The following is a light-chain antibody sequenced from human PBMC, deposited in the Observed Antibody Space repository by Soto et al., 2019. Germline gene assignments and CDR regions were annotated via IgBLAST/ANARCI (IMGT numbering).Light chain of an antibody. CDR3: QSYDSSLSGYVV. CDR1: SCNIGAGYD. CDR2: GNS. J-gene: IGLJ2*01. Sequence: QSALTQPPSVSGAPGQRVTISCTGSSCNIGAGYDVHWYQQLPGTAPKLLIYGNSNRPSGVPDRFSGSKSGASASLAITGRQAEDEADYYCQSYDSSLSGYVVFGGGTKVTVL. V-gene: IGLV1-40*01.